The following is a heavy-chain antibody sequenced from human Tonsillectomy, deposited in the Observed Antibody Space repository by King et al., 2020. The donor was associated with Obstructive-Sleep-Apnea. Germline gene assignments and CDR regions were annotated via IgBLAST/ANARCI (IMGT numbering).Heavy chain of an antibody. CDR3: ARRGSYGENYFDY. CDR2: NYPCDSDI. CDR1: VYSLTSYW. D-gene: IGHD4-17*01. J-gene: IGHJ4*02. Sequence: VQLGESGAEVKKPEESLRISCKGSVYSLTSYWIGLGRQIPGKGLEWLGINYPCDSDISYNPSFQGQVTIYADKSISPAYLQWSSLKASDTAMYYCARRGSYGENYFDYWGQGTLVTVSS. V-gene: IGHV5-51*01.